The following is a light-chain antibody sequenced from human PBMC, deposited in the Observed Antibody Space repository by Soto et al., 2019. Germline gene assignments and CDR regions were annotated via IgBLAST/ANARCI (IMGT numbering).Light chain of an antibody. Sequence: EIVLTQSPGTLSLSPGERATLSCRASQSVGGSSLAWYQQRPGQAPSRLIDDTSNRATGIPDSFSGSGSGTDFTLTISRLEPEDFAVYYCQQYHNSPRTFGQGTKVDIK. CDR3: QQYHNSPRT. J-gene: IGKJ1*01. CDR1: QSVGGSS. V-gene: IGKV3-20*01. CDR2: DTS.